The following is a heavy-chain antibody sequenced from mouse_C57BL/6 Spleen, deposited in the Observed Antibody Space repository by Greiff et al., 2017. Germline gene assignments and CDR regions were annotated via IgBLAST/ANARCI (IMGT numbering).Heavy chain of an antibody. V-gene: IGHV1-63*01. CDR1: GYTFTNYW. CDR3: AREGRPGAMDY. Sequence: QVQLQQSGAELVRPGTSVKMSCKASGYTFTNYWIGWAKQRPGHGLEWIGDIYPGGGYTNYNEKFKGKATLTADKSSSTAYMQFRSLTSEDSAIYYCAREGRPGAMDYWGQGTSVTVSS. J-gene: IGHJ4*01. CDR2: IYPGGGYT.